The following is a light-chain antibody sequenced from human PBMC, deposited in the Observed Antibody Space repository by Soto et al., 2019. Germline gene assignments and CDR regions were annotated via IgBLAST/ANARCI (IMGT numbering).Light chain of an antibody. CDR3: QQSYTGLSIT. Sequence: DIQMTQSPYSLSASVGDRVTITCRASESINRNLNWYQQQPGKAPKLLIYGASSWQTGVPSRCRGGGCGTDFTLIISNLQHEDVATDYCQQSYTGLSITFGQGTRLEIK. J-gene: IGKJ5*01. CDR1: ESINRN. V-gene: IGKV1-39*01. CDR2: GAS.